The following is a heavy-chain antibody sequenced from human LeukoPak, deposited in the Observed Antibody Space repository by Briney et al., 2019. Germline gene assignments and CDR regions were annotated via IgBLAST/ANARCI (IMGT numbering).Heavy chain of an antibody. CDR2: INPKSGAT. Sequence: GASVKVSCKASGYSFIAYYIHWVRQAPGQGLEWMGWINPKSGATNFPQKSQGRVTMTRDTSISTVDMELTRLTSDDTAVYYCARGGRDLPDSWGQGTLVTASS. D-gene: IGHD1-26*01. CDR1: GYSFIAYY. V-gene: IGHV1-2*02. J-gene: IGHJ4*02. CDR3: ARGGRDLPDS.